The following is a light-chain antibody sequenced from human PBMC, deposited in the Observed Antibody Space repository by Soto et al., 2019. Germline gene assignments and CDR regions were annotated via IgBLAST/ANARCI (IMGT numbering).Light chain of an antibody. Sequence: EVVLTQSPATLSLSPGEGATLSCRASQSIGNYLAWYQQKPGQAPRLLIYATSNRATGIPARFSGSGSGTDFTLTMRPLELEDLAINDGKKRTSRPFTFGLGTKVD. CDR2: ATS. CDR1: QSIGNY. V-gene: IGKV3-11*01. J-gene: IGKJ3*01. CDR3: KKRTSRPFT.